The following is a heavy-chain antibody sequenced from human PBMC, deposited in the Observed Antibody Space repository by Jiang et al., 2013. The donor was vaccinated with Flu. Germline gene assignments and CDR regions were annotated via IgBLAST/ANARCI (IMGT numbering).Heavy chain of an antibody. Sequence: GGLVQPGGSLRLSCAASGFTFSSYAMSWVRQAPGKGLEWVSAISGSGGSTYYADSVKGRFTISRDNSKNTLYLQMNSLGAEDTAVYYCAKEAGTYCSGGSCYYPAPYYFDYWGQGTLVTVSS. V-gene: IGHV3-23*01. CDR2: ISGSGGST. CDR3: AKEAGTYCSGGSCYYPAPYYFDY. D-gene: IGHD2-15*01. CDR1: GFTFSSYA. J-gene: IGHJ4*02.